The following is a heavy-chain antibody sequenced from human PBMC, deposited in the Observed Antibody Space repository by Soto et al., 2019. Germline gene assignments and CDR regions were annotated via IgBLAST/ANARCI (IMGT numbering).Heavy chain of an antibody. V-gene: IGHV3-7*01. CDR1: GFTFSTDW. CDR2: INQDGGAK. J-gene: IGHJ4*02. CDR3: ARDWHSNSWHNFDY. D-gene: IGHD6-13*01. Sequence: EVQLVESGGDLVQPGGSLRLSCAASGFTFSTDWMSWVRQAPGKGLEWVANINQDGGAKYYVDSVKGRFTISRDNAKNSLFLQMNSLRVEDTAVYYCARDWHSNSWHNFDYWGQGTLVTVSS.